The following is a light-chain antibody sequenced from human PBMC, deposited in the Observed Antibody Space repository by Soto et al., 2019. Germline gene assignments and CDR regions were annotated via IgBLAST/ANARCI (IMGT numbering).Light chain of an antibody. V-gene: IGKV1-39*01. J-gene: IGKJ1*01. Sequence: DIQMTQSPSSLSASVGDRVTIPCRASQSIGTYLNWYRQKPGKAPELLIYVASSLQSGVPSRFSGSGSGTDFTLTISSLQPEDFATYFCQQSYSAPRTFGQGTKVEIK. CDR2: VAS. CDR3: QQSYSAPRT. CDR1: QSIGTY.